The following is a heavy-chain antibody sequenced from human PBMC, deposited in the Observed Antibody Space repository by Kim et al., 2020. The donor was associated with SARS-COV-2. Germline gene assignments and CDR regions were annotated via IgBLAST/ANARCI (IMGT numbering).Heavy chain of an antibody. CDR3: ARGRHKSGIAAAGTGYFDY. J-gene: IGHJ4*02. CDR2: INPSGGST. CDR1: GYTFTSYY. V-gene: IGHV1-46*01. Sequence: ASVKVSCKASGYTFTSYYMHWVRQAPGQGLEWMGIINPSGGSTSYAQKFQGRVTMTRDTSTSTVYMELSSLRSEDTAVYYCARGRHKSGIAAAGTGYFDYWGQGTLVTVSS. D-gene: IGHD6-13*01.